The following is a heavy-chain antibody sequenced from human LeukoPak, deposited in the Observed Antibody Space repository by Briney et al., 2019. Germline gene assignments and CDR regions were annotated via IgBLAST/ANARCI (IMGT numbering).Heavy chain of an antibody. V-gene: IGHV3-53*05. CDR1: GFTVSSNS. J-gene: IGHJ4*02. CDR2: IYTGGNT. CDR3: ASMEGVDY. Sequence: PGGSLRLSCAASGFTVSSNSMTWVRQAPGKGLEWVSVIYTGGNTYYADSVKGRFTISRDNSKNTLYLQMNSLRDEDTAVYYCASMEGVDYWGQGTLVTVSS. D-gene: IGHD3-10*01.